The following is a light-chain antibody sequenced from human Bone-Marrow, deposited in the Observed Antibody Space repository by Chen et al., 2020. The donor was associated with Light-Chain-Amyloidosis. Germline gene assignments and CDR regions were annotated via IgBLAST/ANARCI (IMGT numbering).Light chain of an antibody. CDR3: QQLNS. CDR1: QGISSY. V-gene: IGKV1-9*01. CDR2: AAS. J-gene: IGKJ4*01. Sequence: DIQLTQSPSFLSASVGDRVTITCRASQGISSYLAWYQQKPGKAPQLLIYAASTLQSGVPSRFSGSGSGTEFTLTISSLQPEDFATYYCQQLNSFGGGTKVEIK.